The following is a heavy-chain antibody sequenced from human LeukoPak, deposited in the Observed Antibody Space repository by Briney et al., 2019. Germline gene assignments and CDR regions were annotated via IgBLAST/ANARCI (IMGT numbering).Heavy chain of an antibody. CDR2: IRYDGSNK. CDR1: GFTVSSNY. D-gene: IGHD3-10*01. CDR3: AKGPYYYGSGGHGPFDY. J-gene: IGHJ4*02. V-gene: IGHV3-30*02. Sequence: GGSLRLSCAASGFTVSSNYMSWVRQAPGKGLEWVAFIRYDGSNKYYPESVKGRFTLSRDNSKNTLYLKMNSLSAEDTAVYYCAKGPYYYGSGGHGPFDYWGQGTLVTVSS.